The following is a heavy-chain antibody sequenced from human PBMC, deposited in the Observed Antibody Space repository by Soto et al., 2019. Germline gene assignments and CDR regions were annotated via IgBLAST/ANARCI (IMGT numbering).Heavy chain of an antibody. J-gene: IGHJ6*03. CDR1: GGTFSSYA. CDR2: IIPICGTT. V-gene: IGHV1-69*06. Sequence: ASVKVSCKASGGTFSSYAISWVRQAPGQGLEWMGVIIPICGTTSYAQKFQGRVTMTGDTSTSTVYMELSSLRSEDTAVYYCATRYCSSTSCYHYYYYYMDVWGKGTTVTVSS. D-gene: IGHD2-2*01. CDR3: ATRYCSSTSCYHYYYYYMDV.